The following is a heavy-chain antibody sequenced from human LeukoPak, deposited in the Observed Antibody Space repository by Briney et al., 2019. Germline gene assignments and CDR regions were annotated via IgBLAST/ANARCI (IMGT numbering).Heavy chain of an antibody. CDR1: GGSISSYY. D-gene: IGHD3-9*01. V-gene: IGHV4-59*01. CDR3: ARGEDFERYYLAY. Sequence: SETLSLTCTVSGGSISSYYWSWIRQPPGKGLEWIGYIYYSGSTNYNPSLKSRVTISVDTSKNQFSLKLSSVTAADTAVYFCARGEDFERYYLAYWGQGTLVTVSS. J-gene: IGHJ4*02. CDR2: IYYSGST.